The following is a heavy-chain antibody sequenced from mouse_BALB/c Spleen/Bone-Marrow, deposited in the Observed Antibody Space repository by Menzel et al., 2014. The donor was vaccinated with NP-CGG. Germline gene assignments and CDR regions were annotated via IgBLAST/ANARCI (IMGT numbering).Heavy chain of an antibody. D-gene: IGHD2-1*01. Sequence: VQLQQSGPELVRPGESMKISCKGSGYTFTDYAMHWVKQSHAKSLEWIGVISIYYDNTNYNQKFEGKATMTLDISSGTAYMELARLTSEDSAIYYCARDGNYDYYGMDYWGQGTSVTVSS. CDR1: GYTFTDYA. CDR2: ISIYYDNT. V-gene: IGHV1-67*01. CDR3: ARDGNYDYYGMDY. J-gene: IGHJ4*01.